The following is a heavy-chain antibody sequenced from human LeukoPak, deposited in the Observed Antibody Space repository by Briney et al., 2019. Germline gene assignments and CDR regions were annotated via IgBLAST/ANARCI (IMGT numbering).Heavy chain of an antibody. CDR3: ARGRYYYDSSGYRHFDY. CDR1: GFTFSSYG. CDR2: IWYDGSNK. D-gene: IGHD3-22*01. J-gene: IGHJ4*02. Sequence: GGSLRLSCAASGFTFSSYGMHWVRQAPGKGLEWVAVIWYDGSNKYYADSVKGRFTISRDNSKNTLYLQMNSLRAEDTAVYYCARGRYYYDSSGYRHFDYWGQGTLVTVSS. V-gene: IGHV3-33*01.